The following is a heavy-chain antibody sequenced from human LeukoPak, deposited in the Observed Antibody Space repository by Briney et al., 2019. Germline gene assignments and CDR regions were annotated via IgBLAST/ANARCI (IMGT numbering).Heavy chain of an antibody. CDR2: ISSSSSYI. J-gene: IGHJ4*02. CDR3: ARSPGSYDSSGYYYTVGGTDY. CDR1: GFTFSSYS. Sequence: GGSLRLSCAASGFTFSSYSMNWVRQAPGKGLEWVSSISSSSSYIYYADSVKGRFTISRDNAKNSLYLQMNSLRAEDTAVYYCARSPGSYDSSGYYYTVGGTDYWGQGTLVTVSS. D-gene: IGHD3-22*01. V-gene: IGHV3-21*01.